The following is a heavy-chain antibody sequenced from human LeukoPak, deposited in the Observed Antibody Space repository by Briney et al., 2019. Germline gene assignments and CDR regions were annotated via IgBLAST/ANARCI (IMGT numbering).Heavy chain of an antibody. CDR3: ARTLGYCSSTSCYNYYYYYMDV. CDR2: IYTSGGP. Sequence: SETLSLTCTVSGGSISSYYWRWIRQPPGEGLGWIGYIYTSGGPNYNPSLKSRVTIPVDTSKTQFSLKLSSVTAADTAVYYCARTLGYCSSTSCYNYYYYYMDVWGKGTTVTVSS. J-gene: IGHJ6*03. D-gene: IGHD2-2*02. V-gene: IGHV4-4*09. CDR1: GGSISSYY.